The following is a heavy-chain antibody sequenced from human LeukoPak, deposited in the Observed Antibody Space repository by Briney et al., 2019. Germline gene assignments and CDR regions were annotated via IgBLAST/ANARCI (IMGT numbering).Heavy chain of an antibody. V-gene: IGHV3-11*04. J-gene: IGHJ4*02. CDR3: ARDGDCKNGVCWTDFDS. CDR2: ISGGGSTTI. Sequence: GGSLRLSCAASGFSFSDYYMSWIRQAPGKGLEWISYISGGGSTTIYYADSVKGRFTISRDNAKNSLYLQMNSLRAEDTAVYYCARDGDCKNGVCWTDFDSWGQGTLVTVSS. CDR1: GFSFSDYY. D-gene: IGHD2-8*01.